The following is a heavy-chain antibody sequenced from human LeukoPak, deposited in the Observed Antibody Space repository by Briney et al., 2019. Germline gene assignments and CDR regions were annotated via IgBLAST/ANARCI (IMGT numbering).Heavy chain of an antibody. D-gene: IGHD3-3*01. CDR2: MNPNSGNT. CDR1: GYTFTSYD. CDR3: ARGRGFLEWYRPLDY. V-gene: IGHV1-8*01. J-gene: IGHJ4*02. Sequence: GASVKVSCKASGYTFTSYDINWVRQATGQGLEWMGWMNPNSGNTGYAQKLQGRVTMTTDTSTSTAYMELRSLRSDDTAVYYCARGRGFLEWYRPLDYWGQGTLVTVSS.